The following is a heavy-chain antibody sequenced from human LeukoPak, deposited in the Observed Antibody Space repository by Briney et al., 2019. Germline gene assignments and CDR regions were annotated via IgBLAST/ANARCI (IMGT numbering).Heavy chain of an antibody. D-gene: IGHD4-11*01. J-gene: IGHJ4*02. CDR2: ISGSGKSNSP. CDR1: RFTFSSYA. V-gene: IGHV3-23*01. CDR3: ARDRNYPRDQFDY. Sequence: GGSLRLSCAASRFTFSSYAMTWVRQAPGKGLEWVSTISGSGKSNSPWYADSVRGRSTISRDNSKNTVYLQMQNLRAEDTAIYFCARDRNYPRDQFDYWGQGTLVTVSS.